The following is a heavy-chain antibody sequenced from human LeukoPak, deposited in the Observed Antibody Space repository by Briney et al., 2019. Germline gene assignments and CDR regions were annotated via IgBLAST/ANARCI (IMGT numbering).Heavy chain of an antibody. CDR2: MNPNSGNT. V-gene: IGHV1-8*01. CDR1: GYTFTSYD. Sequence: ASVKVSCKASGYTFTSYDINWVRQATGQGLEWMGWMNPNSGNTGYAQKFQGRVTMTRNTSISTAYMELSSLRSEDTAVYYCARGLDSRGWYYYYYYMDVWGKGTTVTVSS. J-gene: IGHJ6*03. CDR3: ARGLDSRGWYYYYYYMDV. D-gene: IGHD6-19*01.